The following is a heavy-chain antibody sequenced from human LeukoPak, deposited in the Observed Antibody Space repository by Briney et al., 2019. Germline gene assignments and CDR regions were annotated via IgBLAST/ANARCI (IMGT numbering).Heavy chain of an antibody. CDR2: INPNSGGT. J-gene: IGHJ6*03. V-gene: IGHV1-2*02. Sequence: GASVKVSCKASGYTFTGYYMHWVRQAPGQGLEWMGWINPNSGGTNYAQKFQGRVTMTRDTSISTAYMELSRLRSDDTAVYYCARGYPYYYYYYMDVWGKGTTVTISS. CDR1: GYTFTGYY. D-gene: IGHD3-16*02. CDR3: ARGYPYYYYYYMDV.